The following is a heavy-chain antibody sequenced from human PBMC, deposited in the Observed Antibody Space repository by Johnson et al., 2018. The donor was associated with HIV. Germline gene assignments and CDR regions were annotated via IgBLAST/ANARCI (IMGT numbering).Heavy chain of an antibody. CDR2: IAATGDT. D-gene: IGHD5-24*01. J-gene: IGHJ3*02. CDR3: VRDRGWLQSIPDFFDI. CDR1: GFTFSNYD. V-gene: IGHV3-13*01. Sequence: VQLVESGGGLVQPGRSLRLSCAASGFTFSNYDMHWVRQTAGRRLEWVSGIAATGDTYYADSVRGRFTISRDNSKNSLYLQMNNLRAEDTAVYFCVRDRGWLQSIPDFFDIWGQGTMVTVSS.